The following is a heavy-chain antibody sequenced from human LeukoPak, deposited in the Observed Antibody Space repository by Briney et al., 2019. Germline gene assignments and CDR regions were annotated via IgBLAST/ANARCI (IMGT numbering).Heavy chain of an antibody. CDR3: ARVLDYDILTGHYFDY. J-gene: IGHJ4*02. Sequence: SETLSLTCTVSGGSISSYYWSWIRQPAGKGLEWIGRIYTSGSTNYNPSLKSRVTISVDTSKNQFSLKLSSVTAADTAVYYCARVLDYDILTGHYFDYWGQGTLVTVSS. V-gene: IGHV4-4*07. CDR1: GGSISSYY. CDR2: IYTSGST. D-gene: IGHD3-9*01.